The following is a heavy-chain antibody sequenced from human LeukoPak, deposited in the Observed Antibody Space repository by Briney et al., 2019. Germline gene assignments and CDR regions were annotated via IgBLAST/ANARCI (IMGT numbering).Heavy chain of an antibody. CDR3: AREGTAAAKNFDF. J-gene: IGHJ4*02. D-gene: IGHD6-25*01. CDR2: INPTGGST. V-gene: IGHV1-46*01. Sequence: ASVKVSCKASGYIFTNYYIHWVRQAPGQGLAYMGIINPTGGSTRLAQEFQGRVTVTRDTSTSTVYMEVSNLRSEDTAVYYCAREGTAAAKNFDFWGQGTLVTVSS. CDR1: GYIFTNYY.